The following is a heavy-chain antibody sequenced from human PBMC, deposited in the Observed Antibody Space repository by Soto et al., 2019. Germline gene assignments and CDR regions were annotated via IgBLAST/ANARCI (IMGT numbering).Heavy chain of an antibody. CDR3: ERDQFVEGG. CDR1: GFTFSSYG. Sequence: QVQLVESGGGVVQPGRSLRLSCAASGFTFSSYGMHWVRQAPGKGLEWVAVIWYDGSNKYYADSVKGRFTISRDNSKNTMYLQMKRLRAEDTAVYYFERDQFVEGGWGQGTLVTVSS. D-gene: IGHD6-6*01. V-gene: IGHV3-33*01. CDR2: IWYDGSNK. J-gene: IGHJ4*02.